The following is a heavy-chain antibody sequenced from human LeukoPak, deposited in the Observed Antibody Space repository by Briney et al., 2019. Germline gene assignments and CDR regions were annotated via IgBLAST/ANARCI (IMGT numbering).Heavy chain of an antibody. V-gene: IGHV4-34*01. CDR1: GGSFSGYY. CDR2: INHSGST. Sequence: SETLSLTCAVYGGSFSGYYWSWIRQPPGKGLEWIGEINHSGSTNYNPSLKSRVTISVDTSKNQFSLKLSSVTAADTAVYYCARVILRYFDWSKGQYYFDYWGQGTLVTVSS. J-gene: IGHJ4*02. D-gene: IGHD3-9*01. CDR3: ARVILRYFDWSKGQYYFDY.